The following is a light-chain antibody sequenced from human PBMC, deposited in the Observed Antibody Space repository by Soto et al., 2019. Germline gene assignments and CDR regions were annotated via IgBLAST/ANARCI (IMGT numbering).Light chain of an antibody. Sequence: QSALTQPPSASGSPGQSVTISCTGTSSDVGAYNYVSWYQQHAGNAPKLLIYEVSKRPSGVPDLFSGSKSANTASLTVSGLEAEDEADYYCSSFASSNTWVFGGGTKLTVL. J-gene: IGLJ3*02. V-gene: IGLV2-8*01. CDR3: SSFASSNTWV. CDR2: EVS. CDR1: SSDVGAYNY.